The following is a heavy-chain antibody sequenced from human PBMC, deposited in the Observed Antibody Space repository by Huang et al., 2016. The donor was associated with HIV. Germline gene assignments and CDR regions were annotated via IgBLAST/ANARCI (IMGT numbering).Heavy chain of an antibody. V-gene: IGHV3-30*03. J-gene: IGHJ4*02. Sequence: QVQLVESGGGVVQPGRSLRLSWAASGFTFSSYGMHWVRQAPGKGLEWVAVISYDGSKKYHGTTVKGRFTISRDNSKNTLYLQMNSLRTEDTAVYYCAREDGDLRGNSIDYWGQGTLVIVSS. CDR1: GFTFSSYG. D-gene: IGHD2-21*02. CDR2: ISYDGSKK. CDR3: AREDGDLRGNSIDY.